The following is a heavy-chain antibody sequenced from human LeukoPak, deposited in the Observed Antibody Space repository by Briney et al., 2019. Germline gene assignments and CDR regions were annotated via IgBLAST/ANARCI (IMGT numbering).Heavy chain of an antibody. D-gene: IGHD5-18*01. CDR2: IYTSGST. J-gene: IGHJ6*03. V-gene: IGHV4-30-2*01. Sequence: SETLSLTCAVSGGSISSGGYSWSWIRQPPGKGLEWIGYIYTSGSTNYNPSLKSRVTISVDTSKNQFSLKLSSVTAADTAVYYCARLVTLRGYSVYYYYYYMDVWGKGTTVTVSS. CDR3: ARLVTLRGYSVYYYYYYMDV. CDR1: GGSISSGGYS.